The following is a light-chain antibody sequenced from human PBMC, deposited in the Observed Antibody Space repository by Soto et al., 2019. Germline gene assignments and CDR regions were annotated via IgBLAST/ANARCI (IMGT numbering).Light chain of an antibody. CDR2: EVT. Sequence: QSVLTQPRSVSGSPGQSVTISCSGTSXDIGSFDYVSWYQQYPGRAPRLIIHEVTKRPSGVPDRFSGSKSGNTASLTISGLQAEDEADYYCSSYTSSSTYVFGTGTKVTVL. CDR1: SXDIGSFDY. CDR3: SSYTSSSTYV. J-gene: IGLJ1*01. V-gene: IGLV2-11*01.